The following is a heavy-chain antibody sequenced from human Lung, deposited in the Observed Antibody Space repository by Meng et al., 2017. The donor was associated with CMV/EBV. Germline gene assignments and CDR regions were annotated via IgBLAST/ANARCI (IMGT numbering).Heavy chain of an antibody. CDR1: GFTFGDYS. V-gene: IGHV3-49*04. D-gene: IGHD3-22*01. CDR3: TRGLHFDTSSRMKKPFDI. CDR2: IRSRAKGGTT. J-gene: IGHJ3*02. Sequence: GGSLRLYCTGSGFTFGDYSLSWVRQAPGKGLEWIGFIRSRAKGGTTEYAASVKGRFAISRDDYRGIAYLQMNSLRTEDTAVYYCTRGLHFDTSSRMKKPFDIWGQGTMVXVSS.